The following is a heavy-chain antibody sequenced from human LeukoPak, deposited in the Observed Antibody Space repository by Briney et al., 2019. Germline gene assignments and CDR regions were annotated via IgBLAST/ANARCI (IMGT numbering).Heavy chain of an antibody. CDR3: ARDITVVTPDYYYYYGMDV. J-gene: IGHJ6*02. Sequence: PGGSLRLSCAASGFTFSSYAMHWVRQAPGKGLEWVAVISYDGSNKYYADSVKGRFTISRDNSKNTLYPQMNSLRAEDTAVYYCARDITVVTPDYYYYYGMDVWGRGTTVTVSS. D-gene: IGHD4-23*01. CDR1: GFTFSSYA. V-gene: IGHV3-30-3*01. CDR2: ISYDGSNK.